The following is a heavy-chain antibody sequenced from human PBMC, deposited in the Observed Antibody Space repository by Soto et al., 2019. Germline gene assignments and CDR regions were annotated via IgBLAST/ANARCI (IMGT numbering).Heavy chain of an antibody. CDR2: IIPIFGTA. Sequence: SVKVSCKASGGTFSSYAISWVRQAPGQGPEWMGGIIPIFGTANYAQKFQGRVTITADESTSTAYMELSSLRSEDTAVYYCARADTAMVGFDYWGQGTLVTVSS. CDR3: ARADTAMVGFDY. V-gene: IGHV1-69*13. CDR1: GGTFSSYA. J-gene: IGHJ4*02. D-gene: IGHD5-18*01.